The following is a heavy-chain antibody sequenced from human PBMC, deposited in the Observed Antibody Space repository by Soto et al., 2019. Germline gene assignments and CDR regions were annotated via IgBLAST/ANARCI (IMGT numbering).Heavy chain of an antibody. V-gene: IGHV3-53*01. Sequence: GSLRLSCAASGFTVSSNYMSWVRQAPGKGLEWVSVIYSGGSTYYADSVKGRFTISRDNSKNTLYLQMNSLRAEDTAVYYCAGAHIVPAAIYYYYGMDVWGQGTTVTVSS. CDR2: IYSGGST. CDR1: GFTVSSNY. CDR3: AGAHIVPAAIYYYYGMDV. D-gene: IGHD2-2*02. J-gene: IGHJ6*02.